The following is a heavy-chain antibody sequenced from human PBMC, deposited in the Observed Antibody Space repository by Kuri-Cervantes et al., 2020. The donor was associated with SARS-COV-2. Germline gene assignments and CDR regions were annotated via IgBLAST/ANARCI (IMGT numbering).Heavy chain of an antibody. CDR2: INPNSGGT. CDR1: GYTFTSYY. CDR3: ARDGVEIAVHNWFDP. J-gene: IGHJ5*02. V-gene: IGHV1-2*02. Sequence: ASVKVSCKASGYTFTSYYMHWVRQAPGQGLEWMGWINPNSGGTNYAQKFQGRVTMTRVTSISTAYMELSRLRSDDTAVYYCARDGVEIAVHNWFDPWGQGTLVTVSS. D-gene: IGHD5-24*01.